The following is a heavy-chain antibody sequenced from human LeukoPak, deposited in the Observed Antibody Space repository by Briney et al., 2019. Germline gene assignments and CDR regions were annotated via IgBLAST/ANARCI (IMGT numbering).Heavy chain of an antibody. V-gene: IGHV4-34*01. J-gene: IGHJ5*02. CDR1: GGSFSGYY. Sequence: SETLSLTCAVYGGSFSGYYWSWIRQPPGKGLEWIGEINHSGSTNYNPSLKSRVTISVDTSKNQFSLKLSSVTAADTAVYYCARGGYVGSSAPWGQGTLVTVSS. CDR2: INHSGST. D-gene: IGHD6-6*01. CDR3: ARGGYVGSSAP.